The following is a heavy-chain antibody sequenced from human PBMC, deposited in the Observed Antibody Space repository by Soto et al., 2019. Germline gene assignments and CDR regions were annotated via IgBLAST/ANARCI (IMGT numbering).Heavy chain of an antibody. CDR3: ARISQSDFWSGYYYFFDY. D-gene: IGHD3-3*01. CDR1: GYTFTDYG. V-gene: IGHV1-18*01. Sequence: QVHLVQSGAEVEKPGASVKVSCKASGYTFTDYGISWVRQAPGQGLQWMGCITAFNGNTKYAQQFQGGVTMTTDTSTSTAYMELRSLESDDTAVYYCARISQSDFWSGYYYFFDYWGQGTLVTVSS. J-gene: IGHJ4*02. CDR2: ITAFNGNT.